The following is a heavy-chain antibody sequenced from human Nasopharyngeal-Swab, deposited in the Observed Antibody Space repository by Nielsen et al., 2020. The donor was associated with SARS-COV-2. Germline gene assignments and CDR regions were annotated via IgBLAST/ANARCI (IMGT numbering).Heavy chain of an antibody. D-gene: IGHD1-14*01. CDR3: TRGLTGHIVQWNPSPY. Sequence: QAPGKGLEWISGISELGTGIYYADSVWGRFTISRDTSKNTVYLQMNTLRADDTALYFCTRGLTGHIVQWNPSPYWGQGTLVTVSS. J-gene: IGHJ4*02. CDR2: ISELGTGI. V-gene: IGHV3-23*01.